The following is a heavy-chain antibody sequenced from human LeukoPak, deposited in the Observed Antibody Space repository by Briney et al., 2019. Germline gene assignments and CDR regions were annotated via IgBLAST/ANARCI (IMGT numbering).Heavy chain of an antibody. Sequence: PGGSLRLSCVVSGFTFSSYWMHWVRQAPGKGLVWVSRINSDGSSIRYADSVKGRFTISRDNAKNTLYLQMNSLRAEDTAVYYCARVNDILTGYYLGGAFAPWGQGTLVTVSS. CDR3: ARVNDILTGYYLGGAFAP. J-gene: IGHJ5*02. CDR2: INSDGSSI. D-gene: IGHD3-9*01. CDR1: GFTFSSYW. V-gene: IGHV3-74*01.